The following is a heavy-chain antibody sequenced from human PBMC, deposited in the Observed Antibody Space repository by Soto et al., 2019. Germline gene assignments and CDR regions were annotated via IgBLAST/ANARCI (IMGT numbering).Heavy chain of an antibody. CDR2: IYHTGNT. CDR1: GYSISSGYY. Sequence: PSETLSLTCAVSGYSISSGYYWGWIRQPPGKGLEWVGSIYHTGNTYYKPSLRSRATISVDTSKNQFSLKLSSVTAADTAVYYCARDMYNSGYLGKYYIDYWSQGPLVTVAS. D-gene: IGHD3-22*01. CDR3: ARDMYNSGYLGKYYIDY. J-gene: IGHJ4*02. V-gene: IGHV4-38-2*02.